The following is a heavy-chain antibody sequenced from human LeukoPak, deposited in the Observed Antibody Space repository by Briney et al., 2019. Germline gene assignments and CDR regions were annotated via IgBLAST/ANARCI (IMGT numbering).Heavy chain of an antibody. D-gene: IGHD1-26*01. V-gene: IGHV3-30*03. Sequence: GGSLRLSCVASGFTFSSYGMNWVRQAPGKGLEWVAVISYDGTNKFYVDSLRGRFTISRDNSKTTLYLQMNSLRAEDTAVYYCARLPNYTTHRDYWGQGTLVTVSS. CDR2: ISYDGTNK. J-gene: IGHJ4*02. CDR3: ARLPNYTTHRDY. CDR1: GFTFSSYG.